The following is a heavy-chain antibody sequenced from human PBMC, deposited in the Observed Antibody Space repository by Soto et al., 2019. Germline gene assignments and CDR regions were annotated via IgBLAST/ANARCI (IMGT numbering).Heavy chain of an antibody. D-gene: IGHD4-17*01. Sequence: PGESLKISGKGSGYSFTSYWISWVRQMPGKGLEWMGRIDPSDSYTNYSPSFQGHVTISADKSISTAYLQWSSLRAEDTAVYYCAKEPIHTVAYYYYGMDVWGQGTTVTVSS. CDR2: IDPSDSYT. J-gene: IGHJ6*02. CDR3: AKEPIHTVAYYYYGMDV. V-gene: IGHV5-10-1*01. CDR1: GYSFTSYW.